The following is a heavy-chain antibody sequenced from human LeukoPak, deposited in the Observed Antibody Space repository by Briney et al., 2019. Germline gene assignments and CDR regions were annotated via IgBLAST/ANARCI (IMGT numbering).Heavy chain of an antibody. CDR3: ATSAGPFYGDYSVDY. J-gene: IGHJ4*02. CDR2: FDPEDGET. CDR1: GYTLTELS. V-gene: IGHV1-24*01. Sequence: ASVKVSCKVSGYTLTELSMHWVRQAPGEGLERMGGFDPEDGETIYAQKFQGRVTMTEDTSTDTAYMELSSLRSEDTAVYYCATSAGPFYGDYSVDYWGQGTLVTVSS. D-gene: IGHD4-17*01.